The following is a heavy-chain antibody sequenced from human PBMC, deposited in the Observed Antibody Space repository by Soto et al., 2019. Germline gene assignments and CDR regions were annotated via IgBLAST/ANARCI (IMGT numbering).Heavy chain of an antibody. CDR2: MNPNSGNT. V-gene: IGHV1-8*01. CDR1: GYTFTSYD. J-gene: IGHJ4*02. D-gene: IGHD3-3*01. CDR3: ARVYGVWAEEHY. Sequence: ASVKVSCKASGYTFTSYDINWVRQATGQGLEWMGWMNPNSGNTGYAQKFQGRVTMTRNTSISTAYMELSSLRSEDTAVYYCARVYGVWAEEHYWGQGTLVTVSS.